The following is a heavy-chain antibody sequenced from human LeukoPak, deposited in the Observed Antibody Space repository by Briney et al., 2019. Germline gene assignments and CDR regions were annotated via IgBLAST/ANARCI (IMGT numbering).Heavy chain of an antibody. CDR2: INPNSAGT. V-gene: IGHV1-2*02. J-gene: IGHJ5*02. CDR3: AKESGLRGGGFDP. Sequence: GASVKVSCKAAGYTFTGYYMDWVRQAPGPGLEWMGWINPNSAGTNYAQNFQGRVTMTRDTSINTAYMELSRLKSDDTAIYYCAKESGLRGGGFDPWGQGTLVTVSS. CDR1: GYTFTGYY. D-gene: IGHD5-12*01.